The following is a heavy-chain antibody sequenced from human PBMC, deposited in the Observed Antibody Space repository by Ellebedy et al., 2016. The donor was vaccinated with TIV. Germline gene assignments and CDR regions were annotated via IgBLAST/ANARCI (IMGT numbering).Heavy chain of an antibody. CDR3: AKDPVGDSSGYFNPDY. Sequence: GESLKISCAASGFTFSSYAMSWVRQAPGKGLEWVSAISGSGGSTYYADSVKGRFTISRDNSKNTLYLQMNSLRAEDTAVYYCAKDPVGDSSGYFNPDYWGQGTLVTVSS. D-gene: IGHD3-22*01. CDR1: GFTFSSYA. J-gene: IGHJ4*02. CDR2: ISGSGGST. V-gene: IGHV3-23*01.